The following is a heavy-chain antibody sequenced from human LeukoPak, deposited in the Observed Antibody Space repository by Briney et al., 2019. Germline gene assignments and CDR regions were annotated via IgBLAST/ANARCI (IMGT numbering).Heavy chain of an antibody. D-gene: IGHD3-10*01. CDR3: AKSNGYGLIDI. CDR1: GYSISSAYY. V-gene: IGHV4-38-2*01. J-gene: IGHJ3*02. CDR2: IYHSGST. Sequence: SETLSLTCAVSGYSISSAYYWGWIRQPPGKGLAWIGNIYHSGSTHYSPSLKSRVTISLDTSRNQFSLKLNSVTAADTAVYYCAKSNGYGLIDIWGQGTMVTVSS.